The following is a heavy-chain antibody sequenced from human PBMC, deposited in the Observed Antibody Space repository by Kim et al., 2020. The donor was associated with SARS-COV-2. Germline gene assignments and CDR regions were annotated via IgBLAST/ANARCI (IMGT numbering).Heavy chain of an antibody. Sequence: SETLSLTCTVSGASMSNFYCSWIRQSPGKGLEWIAYIHSNGNTNYNPSLKSRVAASVDTSKNQFSLRVTSVTAAGTAIYYCARVRTQGGNLFDPWGQGARVTVSS. CDR1: GASMSNFY. CDR2: IHSNGNT. V-gene: IGHV4-59*01. J-gene: IGHJ5*02. CDR3: ARVRTQGGNLFDP.